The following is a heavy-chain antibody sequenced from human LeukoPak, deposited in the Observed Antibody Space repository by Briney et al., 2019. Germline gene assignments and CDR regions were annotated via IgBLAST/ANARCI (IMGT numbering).Heavy chain of an antibody. CDR3: AGGVRGYSRGSRFDS. CDR1: GFTFNDYY. J-gene: IGHJ4*02. V-gene: IGHV3-11*04. Sequence: GGSLRLSCAASGFTFNDYYMTWIRQAPGKGLECVSYISTSGTTIYYADSVKGRFTISRDNAKNSLYLQMNSLRDEDTAVYYCAGGVRGYSRGSRFDSWGQGTLVTVSS. CDR2: ISTSGTTI. D-gene: IGHD5-18*01.